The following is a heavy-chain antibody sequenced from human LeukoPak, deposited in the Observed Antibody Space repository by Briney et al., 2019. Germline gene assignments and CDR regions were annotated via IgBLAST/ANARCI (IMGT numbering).Heavy chain of an antibody. D-gene: IGHD3-10*01. Sequence: SETLSLTCTVSGGSITSDDNYWSWIRQPPGKGLEWIGYISYSGSTFYNPSLKSRVTISLDTSKNQFSLKLSSVTAADTAVYYCARGRRVTMVRGVIGGMDVWGQGTTVTVSS. CDR2: ISYSGST. CDR3: ARGRRVTMVRGVIGGMDV. J-gene: IGHJ6*02. V-gene: IGHV4-30-4*01. CDR1: GGSITSDDNY.